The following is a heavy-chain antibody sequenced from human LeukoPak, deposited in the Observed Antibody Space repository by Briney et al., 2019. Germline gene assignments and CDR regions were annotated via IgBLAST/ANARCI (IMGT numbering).Heavy chain of an antibody. Sequence: PGGSLRLSCAASGLTFRSYAMTWVRQAPGQGLEWVSSISGSGTTTYFADSVKGRFTISRDNSKGSLYLQMNSLRDEDTAIYYCAQDQGYNYPFRYFDHWGQGTLVTVSS. CDR1: GLTFRSYA. D-gene: IGHD5-24*01. V-gene: IGHV3-23*01. CDR3: AQDQGYNYPFRYFDH. CDR2: ISGSGTTT. J-gene: IGHJ4*02.